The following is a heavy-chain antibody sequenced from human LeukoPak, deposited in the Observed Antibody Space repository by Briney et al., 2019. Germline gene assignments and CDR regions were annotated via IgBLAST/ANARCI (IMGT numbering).Heavy chain of an antibody. J-gene: IGHJ5*02. CDR1: GGSISSSSYY. CDR2: IYYSRST. V-gene: IGHV4-39*07. D-gene: IGHD3-10*01. CDR3: ARDPRGGFGELS. Sequence: PSETLSLTCTVSGGSISSSSYYWGWIRQPPGKGLEWIGSIYYSRSTYYNPSLKSRVTISVDTSKNQFSLKLSSVTAADTAVYYCARDPRGGFGELSWGQGTLVTVSS.